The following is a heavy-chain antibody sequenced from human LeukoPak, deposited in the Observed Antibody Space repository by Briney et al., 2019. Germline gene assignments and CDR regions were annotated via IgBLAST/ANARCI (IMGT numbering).Heavy chain of an antibody. Sequence: PGRSLRLSCAASGFTFSSYGMHWVRQAPGKGLEWVAVIWYDGNNKHYADSLKGRFTISRDDSENTLYLQMNSLRAEDTAVYYCARDKDGSSSQGFDYWGQGTLVTVSS. CDR3: ARDKDGSSSQGFDY. J-gene: IGHJ4*02. CDR2: IWYDGNNK. CDR1: GFTFSSYG. D-gene: IGHD6-13*01. V-gene: IGHV3-33*01.